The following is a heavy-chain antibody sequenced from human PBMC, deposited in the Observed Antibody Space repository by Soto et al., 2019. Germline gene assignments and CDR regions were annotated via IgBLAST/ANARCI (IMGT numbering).Heavy chain of an antibody. D-gene: IGHD3-22*01. CDR2: ISSGRRYI. V-gene: IGHV3-21*01. CDR3: ARDHYDSSGFYNIFFFYYGLDV. J-gene: IGHJ6*02. CDR1: GFTFSSYS. Sequence: EVQLVESGGGLVKAGGSLRLSCSASGFTFSSYSMNWVRQAPGKGLEWVSSISSGRRYIYYADSVKGRFTISRDNAKNSRYLQMNILRAEDTAVYYCARDHYDSSGFYNIFFFYYGLDVWGPGTTVTFS.